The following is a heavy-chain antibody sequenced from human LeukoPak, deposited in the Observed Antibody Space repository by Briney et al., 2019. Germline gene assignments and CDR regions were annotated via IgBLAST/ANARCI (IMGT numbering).Heavy chain of an antibody. V-gene: IGHV3-30*02. CDR2: IRYDGSNK. Sequence: GGSLRLSCAASGFTFSTYGMHWVRQAPGKGLEWVAFIRYDGSNKYYADSVKGRFSISRDNSESTLYLQLNSLRAEDTAVYYCAKDRGVTTMGAYYFDYWGQGTLVTVSS. D-gene: IGHD4-23*01. CDR3: AKDRGVTTMGAYYFDY. J-gene: IGHJ4*02. CDR1: GFTFSTYG.